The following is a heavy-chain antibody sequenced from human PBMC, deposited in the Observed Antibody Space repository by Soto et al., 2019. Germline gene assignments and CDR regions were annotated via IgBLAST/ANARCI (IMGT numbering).Heavy chain of an antibody. Sequence: GALRLSCRVSGFTFNNSGMHWVRQAPGKGLEWMAVISYDGSDKYYADFVKGQVIISRDNSKNTLNLEMNSLRAEDTATYYCVKDRVPGAYGHYYGMDVWGQGTTVTVSS. J-gene: IGHJ6*02. D-gene: IGHD5-12*01. V-gene: IGHV3-30*18. CDR1: GFTFNNSG. CDR2: ISYDGSDK. CDR3: VKDRVPGAYGHYYGMDV.